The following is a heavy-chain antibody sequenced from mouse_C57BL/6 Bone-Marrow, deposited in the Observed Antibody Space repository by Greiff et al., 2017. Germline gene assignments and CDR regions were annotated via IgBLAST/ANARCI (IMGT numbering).Heavy chain of an antibody. Sequence: VQLQQPGAELVKPGASVKLSCKASGYTFTSYWMQWVKQRPGQGLEWIGEIDPSDSYTNSNQKFKGKATLTVDTSSSTAYMQLSSLTSEDSAVYYCARWDYYCSSYWGQGTTLTVSS. CDR3: ARWDYYCSSY. CDR2: IDPSDSYT. V-gene: IGHV1-50*01. CDR1: GYTFTSYW. D-gene: IGHD1-1*01. J-gene: IGHJ2*01.